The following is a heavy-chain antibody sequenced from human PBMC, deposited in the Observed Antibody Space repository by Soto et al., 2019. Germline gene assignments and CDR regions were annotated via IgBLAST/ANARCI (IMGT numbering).Heavy chain of an antibody. CDR1: GYTFTTYG. CDR2: ISAYSGNT. V-gene: IGHV1-18*04. D-gene: IGHD4-17*01. Sequence: QVQLVQSGAEVKKPGASVKVSCKASGYTFTTYGITWVRQAPGQGLEWMGWISAYSGNTNYAQKLQGRLTVTTDTSTNTAYMDLRSLRSDDTAVXXXXXXXKAGDYGDYGRYXXXXGG. CDR3: XXXXKAGDYGDYGRYXXXX. J-gene: IGHJ1*01.